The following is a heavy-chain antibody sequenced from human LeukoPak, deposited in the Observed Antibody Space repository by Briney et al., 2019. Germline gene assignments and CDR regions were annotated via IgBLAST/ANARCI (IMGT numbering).Heavy chain of an antibody. J-gene: IGHJ4*02. CDR2: ISGSGGST. D-gene: IGHD4-23*01. Sequence: GGSLRLSCAASGFTYSSHAMSWARQAPGKGLEWVSAISGSGGSTYYADSVKGRFTISRDNSKNTLYLQMNSLRAEDTAVYYCAKGTDYGGNSYFDYWGQGTLVTVSS. CDR3: AKGTDYGGNSYFDY. V-gene: IGHV3-23*01. CDR1: GFTYSSHA.